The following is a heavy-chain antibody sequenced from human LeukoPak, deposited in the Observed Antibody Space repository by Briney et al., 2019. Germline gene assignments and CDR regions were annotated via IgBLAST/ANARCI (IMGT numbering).Heavy chain of an antibody. CDR2: ISGTGANT. D-gene: IGHD3-10*01. J-gene: IGHJ4*02. V-gene: IGHV3-23*01. CDR1: GFTVSDND. CDR3: AKRYGLGSSPFDY. Sequence: GGSLRLSCAASGFTVSDNDIKWVRQAPGKGLEWVSDISGTGANTYYADSVKGRFTISRDNSKNTLYLQMNSLRGEDTAVYSCAKRYGLGSSPFDYWGQGTLVTVSS.